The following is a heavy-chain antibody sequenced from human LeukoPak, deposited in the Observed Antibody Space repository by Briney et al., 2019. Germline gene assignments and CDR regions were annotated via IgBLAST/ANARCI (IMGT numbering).Heavy chain of an antibody. CDR2: LYPGDSDT. CDR1: GYSFTSYW. CDR3: AKHAGSWYADY. Sequence: GESPKISCKSSGYSFTSYWIAWVRQMPGKGLEWMGILYPGDSDTRYSPSFQGQVTMSADKSISTAYLQWSSLKASDTAMYYWAKHAGSWYADYSGQGTLVTVSS. J-gene: IGHJ4*02. V-gene: IGHV5-51*01. D-gene: IGHD6-13*01.